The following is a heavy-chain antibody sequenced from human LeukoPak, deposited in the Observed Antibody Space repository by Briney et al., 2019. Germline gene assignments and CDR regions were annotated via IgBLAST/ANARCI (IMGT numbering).Heavy chain of an antibody. CDR2: INHSGST. V-gene: IGHV4-39*07. Sequence: SETLSLTCTVSGGSISSSSYYWSWIRQPPGKGLEWIGEINHSGSTNYNPSLKSRVTISVDTSKNRFSLKLSSVTAADTAVYYCAKNQYSSSWYVDYWGQGTLVTVSS. D-gene: IGHD6-13*01. J-gene: IGHJ4*02. CDR1: GGSISSSSYY. CDR3: AKNQYSSSWYVDY.